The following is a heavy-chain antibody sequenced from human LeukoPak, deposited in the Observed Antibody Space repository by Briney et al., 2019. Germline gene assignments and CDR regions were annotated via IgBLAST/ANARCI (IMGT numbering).Heavy chain of an antibody. J-gene: IGHJ4*02. V-gene: IGHV4-39*01. CDR2: IYSTGSA. D-gene: IGHD3-9*01. Sequence: SQTLSLTCTVSGDSVSSTTYYWGWIRQPPGKGLEWIGNIYSTGSAYYNPSLKSRVSMSVDTSRDEFSLKMRSVTAADTSVYYCARLKKGRYFGYMFDYWGQGTLVTVSS. CDR1: GDSVSSTTYY. CDR3: ARLKKGRYFGYMFDY.